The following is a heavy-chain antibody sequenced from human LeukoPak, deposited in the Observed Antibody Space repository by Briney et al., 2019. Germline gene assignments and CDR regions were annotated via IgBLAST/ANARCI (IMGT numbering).Heavy chain of an antibody. CDR1: GFTFSSYG. J-gene: IGHJ4*02. CDR3: ARVNRMVPGYCSGGTCPGDY. V-gene: IGHV3-48*01. Sequence: GGSLRLSCAASGFTFSSYGMNWVRQAPGKGLEWVSYISYSSSTIYYADSVKGRFTISRDNAKNSLYLRMNSLRAEDTAVYYCARVNRMVPGYCSGGTCPGDYWGQGTLVTVSS. CDR2: ISYSSSTI. D-gene: IGHD2-15*01.